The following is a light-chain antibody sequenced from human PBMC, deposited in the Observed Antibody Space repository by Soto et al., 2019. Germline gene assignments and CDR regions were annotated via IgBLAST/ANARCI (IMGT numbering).Light chain of an antibody. J-gene: IGKJ4*01. Sequence: EIVLTQYPATLSLSPGERATLSCRASQSVSSYLSCYHQKPGQAPRLLIYDASHRATGTPARFSGSGYGTDFTLPISSLEPEDFVVYYCQQRSNWPLSLTFG. V-gene: IGKV3-11*01. CDR3: QQRSNWPLSLT. CDR2: DAS. CDR1: QSVSSY.